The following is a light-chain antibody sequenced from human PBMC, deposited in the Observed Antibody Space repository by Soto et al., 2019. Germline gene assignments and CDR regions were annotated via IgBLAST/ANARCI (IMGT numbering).Light chain of an antibody. CDR3: NSSPPSRAYV. CDR2: HIT. CDR1: SSDVGGYND. J-gene: IGLJ1*01. Sequence: QSVLTQPASVSGSTVRSITISCTGTSSDVGGYNDVSWYQQHSGKSPKPRIHHITKRPSGSSNPISDSTSGTTTSLTISWFQDEDGPNYYCNSSPPSRAYVFGLGTKGTVL. V-gene: IGLV2-14*03.